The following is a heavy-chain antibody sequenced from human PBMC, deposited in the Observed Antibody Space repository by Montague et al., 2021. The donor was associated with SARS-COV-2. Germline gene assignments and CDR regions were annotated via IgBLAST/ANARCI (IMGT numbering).Heavy chain of an antibody. CDR3: ARGGGLRKYGTDV. Sequence: SLRLSCAASGFTVSTNYMSFVRQAPGKWLEWISVIYSGGDTYYADSVNVRFTISRDNSKNTLYLQMNSLRAEDKAVYYCARGGGLRKYGTDVWGQGTTVTVSS. V-gene: IGHV3-53*01. D-gene: IGHD5-12*01. CDR2: IYSGGDT. J-gene: IGHJ6*02. CDR1: GFTVSTNY.